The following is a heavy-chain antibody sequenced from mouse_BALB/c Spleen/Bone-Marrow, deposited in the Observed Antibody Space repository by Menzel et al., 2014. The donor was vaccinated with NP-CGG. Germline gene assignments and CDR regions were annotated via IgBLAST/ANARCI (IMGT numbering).Heavy chain of an antibody. D-gene: IGHD2-10*01. V-gene: IGHV5-9-2*01. J-gene: IGHJ3*01. CDR3: ARHAYYDQTEVSFVY. CDR1: GFTFNNYG. Sequence: EVQGVESGGGLVKSGGSLKLSCAASGFTFNNYGMPWVRQTPEKRLEWVATISGGGSYTFYPDSVKGRFTISRDNAKNDLYQQLSSLWSEDTALYYCARHAYYDQTEVSFVYWGQGTLFTVSA. CDR2: ISGGGSYT.